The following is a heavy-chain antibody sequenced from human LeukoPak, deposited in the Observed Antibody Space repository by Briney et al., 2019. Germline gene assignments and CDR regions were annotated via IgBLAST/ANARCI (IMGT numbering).Heavy chain of an antibody. J-gene: IGHJ5*02. V-gene: IGHV3-23*01. D-gene: IGHD6-13*01. Sequence: GGSLRLSCEASGFSFSAYAMTWVRQAPGKGLEWVSPISGRGGITYYAESVKGRFTISRDKSKNTLYVQMNSLRAEDTAVYYCARGLSPRIAAAGEYNWFDPWGQGTLVTVSS. CDR1: GFSFSAYA. CDR3: ARGLSPRIAAAGEYNWFDP. CDR2: ISGRGGIT.